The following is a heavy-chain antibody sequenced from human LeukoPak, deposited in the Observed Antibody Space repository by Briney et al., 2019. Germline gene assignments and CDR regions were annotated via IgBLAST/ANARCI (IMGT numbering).Heavy chain of an antibody. Sequence: GGSLRLSCAASGFTFSSYSMNWVRQAPGKGLEWVSSISSSSSYIYYADSVKGRFTISRDNAKNSLYLQMNSLRAEDTAVYYCARESLATIGVDYWGQGTLVTVSS. CDR3: ARESLATIGVDY. CDR1: GFTFSSYS. CDR2: ISSSSSYI. V-gene: IGHV3-21*01. D-gene: IGHD5-12*01. J-gene: IGHJ4*02.